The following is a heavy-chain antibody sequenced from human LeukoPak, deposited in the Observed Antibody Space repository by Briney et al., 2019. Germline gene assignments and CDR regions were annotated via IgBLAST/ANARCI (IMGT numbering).Heavy chain of an antibody. D-gene: IGHD5-18*01. Sequence: PSETLSLTCTVSGGSVSNSLYYWRWIRQPPGKGLERIGYIYYNGDTNYNPSLKSRVIISIDTSSNQFSLRLNSMTAADTAVYYCARVLRAASWRSYDYWGQGSLVTVSS. V-gene: IGHV4-61*01. CDR3: ARVLRAASWRSYDY. CDR1: GGSVSNSLYY. CDR2: IYYNGDT. J-gene: IGHJ4*02.